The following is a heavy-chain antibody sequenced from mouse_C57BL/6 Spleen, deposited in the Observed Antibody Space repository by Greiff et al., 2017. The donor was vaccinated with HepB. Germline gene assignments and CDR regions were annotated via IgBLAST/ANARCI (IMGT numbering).Heavy chain of an antibody. CDR1: GFTFNTYA. CDR2: IRSKSSNYAT. CDR3: VRDGGPLDSSGYPYYFDY. V-gene: IGHV10-3*01. Sequence: EVMLVESGGGLVQPKGSLKLSCAASGFTFNTYAMHWVRQAPGKGLEWVARIRSKSSNYATYYADSVKDRFTISRDDSQSMLYLQMNNLKTEDTAMYYCVRDGGPLDSSGYPYYFDYWGQGTTLTVSS. J-gene: IGHJ2*01. D-gene: IGHD3-2*02.